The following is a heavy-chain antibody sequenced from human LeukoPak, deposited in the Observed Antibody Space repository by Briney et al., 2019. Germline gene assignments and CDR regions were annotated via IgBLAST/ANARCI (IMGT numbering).Heavy chain of an antibody. CDR3: ARDSVTTVTPDAFDI. CDR2: ISAYNGNT. CDR1: GYTFTSYG. D-gene: IGHD4-17*01. J-gene: IGHJ3*02. Sequence: ASVKVSCKASGYTFTSYGISWVRQAPGQGLEWMGWISAYNGNTNYAQKPQGRVIMTTDTSTSTAYMELRSLRSDDTAVYYCARDSVTTVTPDAFDIWGQGTMVTVSS. V-gene: IGHV1-18*01.